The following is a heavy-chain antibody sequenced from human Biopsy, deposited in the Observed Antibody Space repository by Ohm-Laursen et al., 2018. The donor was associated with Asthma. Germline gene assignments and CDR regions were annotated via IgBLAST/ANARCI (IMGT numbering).Heavy chain of an antibody. J-gene: IGHJ4*02. CDR1: GGSFSNFA. CDR3: ARSYDTDSYPVLVLDY. Sequence: ASVKVSCKASGGSFSNFAFSWVRQAPGHGLEWMGTILTKFDITSYAEKFQGRVSITADKSTSTTYMVLSRLRSEDTAVYYCARSYDTDSYPVLVLDYWGQGTLVTVSS. CDR2: ILTKFDIT. D-gene: IGHD3-22*01. V-gene: IGHV1-69*04.